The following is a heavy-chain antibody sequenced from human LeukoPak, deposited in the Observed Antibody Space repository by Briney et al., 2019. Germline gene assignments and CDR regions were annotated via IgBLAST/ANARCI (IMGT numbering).Heavy chain of an antibody. V-gene: IGHV3-30*18. Sequence: GGSLRLSCAASGFTFSSYAMHWVRQAPGKGLEWVAVISSDGSRKHYGDSVKGRFTISRDNSESTLFLQMNSLRTDDTSVYFCAKYAYNWNAPDGFDMWGQGTMVIVSS. CDR3: AKYAYNWNAPDGFDM. D-gene: IGHD1-1*01. CDR1: GFTFSSYA. CDR2: ISSDGSRK. J-gene: IGHJ3*02.